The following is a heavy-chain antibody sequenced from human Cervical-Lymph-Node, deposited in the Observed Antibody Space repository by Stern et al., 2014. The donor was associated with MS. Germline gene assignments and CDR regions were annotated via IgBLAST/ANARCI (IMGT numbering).Heavy chain of an antibody. CDR2: INHSGST. CDR1: GGSFSGYY. D-gene: IGHD3-22*01. J-gene: IGHJ4*02. CDR3: ARGRNYYDSSGYL. Sequence: QVQLQQWGAGLLKPSETLSLTCAVYGGSFSGYYWSWIRQPPGKGLEWIGEINHSGSTNYNPSLKRRVTISVDTSKNQFSLKLSSVTAADTAVYYCARGRNYYDSSGYLWGQGTLVTVSS. V-gene: IGHV4-34*01.